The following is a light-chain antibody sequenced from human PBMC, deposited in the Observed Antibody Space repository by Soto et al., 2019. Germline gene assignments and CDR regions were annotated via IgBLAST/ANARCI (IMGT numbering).Light chain of an antibody. J-gene: IGLJ2*01. CDR3: SSYGGSNNLV. V-gene: IGLV2-8*01. CDR2: AVS. CDR1: RSDVGGYNF. Sequence: QSVLTQPPSASGSPGQSVTISCTGTRSDVGGYNFVSWYRQHPGKAPKLLIYAVSQRPSGVPARFSGSKSGNTASLTVSGLHAEDEADYYYSSYGGSNNLVFGGGTKLTVL.